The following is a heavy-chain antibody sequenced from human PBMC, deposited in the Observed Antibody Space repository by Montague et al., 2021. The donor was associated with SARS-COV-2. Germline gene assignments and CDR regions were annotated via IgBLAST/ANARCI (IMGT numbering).Heavy chain of an antibody. Sequence: TLSLTCTVSGGSISSGGYYWSWIRQHPGKGLEWIGYVYYSGSAYYNPSLKSRVTKSVDTSKNQFSLKLTSVTAADTAVYYCARAVETTVVTHFDYWGQGTLVTVSS. CDR2: VYYSGSA. CDR1: GGSISSGGYY. D-gene: IGHD4-23*01. CDR3: ARAVETTVVTHFDY. V-gene: IGHV4-31*03. J-gene: IGHJ4*02.